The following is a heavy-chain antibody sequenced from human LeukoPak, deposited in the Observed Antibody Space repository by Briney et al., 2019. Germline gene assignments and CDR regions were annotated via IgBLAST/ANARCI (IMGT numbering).Heavy chain of an antibody. V-gene: IGHV3-23*01. D-gene: IGHD3-22*01. J-gene: IGHJ4*02. Sequence: GGPLRLSCAASGFTFSSYAMSWVRQAPGKGLEWVSGISGSGGSIYYADSVKGRFTISRDNSKNTLYLQMNSLRAEDTAVYYCAKGHQDYYDSSGYFFFDYWGQGTLVTVSS. CDR1: GFTFSSYA. CDR3: AKGHQDYYDSSGYFFFDY. CDR2: ISGSGGSI.